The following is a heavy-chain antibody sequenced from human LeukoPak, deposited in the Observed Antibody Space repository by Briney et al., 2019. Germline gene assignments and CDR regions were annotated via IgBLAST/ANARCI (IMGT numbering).Heavy chain of an antibody. J-gene: IGHJ3*02. V-gene: IGHV4-39*07. D-gene: IGHD3-22*01. CDR3: AREIRFYYYSAVYYSPPAFDI. CDR1: GGSVSNTNYY. CDR2: IYYTGST. Sequence: RASETLSLTCTVSGGSVSNTNYYWGWIRQPPGKGLEWIGNIYYTGSTYYNPSLKSRVTISVDTSKNQVSLRLSSVTAADTALYFCAREIRFYYYSAVYYSPPAFDIWGQGTTVTVSS.